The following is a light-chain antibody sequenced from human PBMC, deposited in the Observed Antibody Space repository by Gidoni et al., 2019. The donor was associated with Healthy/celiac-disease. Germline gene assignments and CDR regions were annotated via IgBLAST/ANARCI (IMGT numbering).Light chain of an antibody. J-gene: IGKJ5*01. CDR1: QSVSSN. Sequence: EIVMTQSPATLSVAPGERATLSFRASQSVSSNLAWYQQKPGQAPRLLIYGASTRATGISARFSGSGSGTEFTLTISSLQSEDFAVYSCQQYNNWPPLTFGQGTRLEIK. CDR3: QQYNNWPPLT. CDR2: GAS. V-gene: IGKV3-15*01.